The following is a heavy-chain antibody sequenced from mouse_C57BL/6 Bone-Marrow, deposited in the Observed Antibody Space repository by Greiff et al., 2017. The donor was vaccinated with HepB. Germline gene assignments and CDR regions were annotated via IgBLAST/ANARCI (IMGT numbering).Heavy chain of an antibody. D-gene: IGHD2-1*01. V-gene: IGHV2-9-1*01. CDR1: GFSFTSYA. Sequence: VKLVESGPGLVAPSQSLSITCTVSGFSFTSYAISWVRQPPGKGLAWLGVIWTGGGTNYNSAPKSRLSISKDNSKSQVFLKLNSLQTDDTARYYCARKTPLYYGNYGWYFDVWGTGTTVTVSS. J-gene: IGHJ1*03. CDR3: ARKTPLYYGNYGWYFDV. CDR2: IWTGGGT.